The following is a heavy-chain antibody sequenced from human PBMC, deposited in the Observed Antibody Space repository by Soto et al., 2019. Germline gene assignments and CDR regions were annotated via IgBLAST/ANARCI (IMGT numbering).Heavy chain of an antibody. Sequence: QVHLVQSGAEVKKPGASVKVFCQASGYTFTNYAISWVRQAPGQGLEWMGWISASTRNTDQAQNFQGRVTMTIDTSTNTANMELRSLRSDDTAVYYCARCYCSVGSCYACWHFDLWGRGTLVTVSS. J-gene: IGHJ2*01. D-gene: IGHD2-15*01. CDR3: ARCYCSVGSCYACWHFDL. CDR2: ISASTRNT. CDR1: GYTFTNYA. V-gene: IGHV1-18*01.